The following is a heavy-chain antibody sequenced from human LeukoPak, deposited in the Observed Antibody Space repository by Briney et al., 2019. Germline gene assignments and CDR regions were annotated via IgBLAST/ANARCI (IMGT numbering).Heavy chain of an antibody. CDR2: ISGSGGST. CDR1: GFTFSSYA. V-gene: IGHV3-23*01. D-gene: IGHD3-10*01. J-gene: IGHJ6*02. CDR3: AKSITMVRGVIINYGMDV. Sequence: PGGSLRLSRAASGFTFSSYAMSWVRQAPGKGLEWVSAISGSGGSTYYADSVKGRFTISRDNSKNAPYLQMNSLRAEDTAVYYCAKSITMVRGVIINYGMDVWGQGTTVTVSS.